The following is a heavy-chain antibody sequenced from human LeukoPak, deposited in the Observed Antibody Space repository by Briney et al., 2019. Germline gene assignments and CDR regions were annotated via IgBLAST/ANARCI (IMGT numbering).Heavy chain of an antibody. CDR1: GGSISSYY. J-gene: IGHJ4*02. CDR2: IYTSGST. Sequence: SETLSLTCTVSGGSISSYYWSWLRQPPGKGLEWIRYIYTSGSTNYNPSLKSRVTISVDTSKNQFSLKLSSVTAADTAVYYCARLSGIRYFDWLSPHFDYWGQGTLVTVSS. D-gene: IGHD3-9*01. V-gene: IGHV4-4*09. CDR3: ARLSGIRYFDWLSPHFDY.